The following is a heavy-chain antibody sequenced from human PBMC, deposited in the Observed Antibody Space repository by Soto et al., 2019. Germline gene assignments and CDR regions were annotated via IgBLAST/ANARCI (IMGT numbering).Heavy chain of an antibody. Sequence: GGSLRLSCAASGFTFSSYSMNWVRQAPGKGLEWVSSISSSSSYIYYADSVKGRFTISRDNAKNSLYLQMNSLRAEDTAVYYCARADTDSGYDNFDYWGQGTLVTVSS. D-gene: IGHD5-12*01. CDR3: ARADTDSGYDNFDY. CDR2: ISSSSSYI. J-gene: IGHJ4*02. CDR1: GFTFSSYS. V-gene: IGHV3-21*01.